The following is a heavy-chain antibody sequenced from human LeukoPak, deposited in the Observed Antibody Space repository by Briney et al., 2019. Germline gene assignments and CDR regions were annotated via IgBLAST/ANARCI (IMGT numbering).Heavy chain of an antibody. V-gene: IGHV4-59*01. CDR2: IYYSGTT. D-gene: IGHD5-24*01. Sequence: SETLSLTCTVSGGSISSYYWTWIRQPPGKGQEWIGYIYYSGTTNYNPSLKSRVTISLDTSKNQFSLKLSSVTAADTAVYYCARWSRDGYNYFDYWGQGTLVTVSS. CDR3: ARWSRDGYNYFDY. CDR1: GGSISSYY. J-gene: IGHJ4*02.